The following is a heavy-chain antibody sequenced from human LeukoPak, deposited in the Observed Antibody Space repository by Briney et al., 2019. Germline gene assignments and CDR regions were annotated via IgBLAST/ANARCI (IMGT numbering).Heavy chain of an antibody. CDR3: ARGTYYFDY. V-gene: IGHV4-38-2*02. Sequence: KPSETLSLTCTASGGSISSYYWGWIRQPPGKGLEWIGSKYHSGSTFYNPSLKSRVTMSVDTSKNQFSLKLTSVTAADTAVYYCARGTYYFDYWGQGTLVTVSS. D-gene: IGHD3/OR15-3a*01. CDR2: KYHSGST. J-gene: IGHJ4*02. CDR1: GGSISSYY.